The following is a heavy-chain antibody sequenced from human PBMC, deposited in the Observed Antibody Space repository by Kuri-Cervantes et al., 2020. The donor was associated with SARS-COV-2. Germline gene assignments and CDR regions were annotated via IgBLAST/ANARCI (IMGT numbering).Heavy chain of an antibody. CDR3: VRDGDNWNFDY. D-gene: IGHD1-20*01. J-gene: IGHJ4*02. Sequence: GESLKISCAASGFPFDDYAMHWVRQAPGKGLEWVSRINPVGSYTNNADSVKGRFTLSRDNAKNMLFLQRNSLRAEDTAVYYCVRDGDNWNFDYWGQGTLVTVSS. CDR2: INPVGSYT. V-gene: IGHV3-74*01. CDR1: GFPFDDYA.